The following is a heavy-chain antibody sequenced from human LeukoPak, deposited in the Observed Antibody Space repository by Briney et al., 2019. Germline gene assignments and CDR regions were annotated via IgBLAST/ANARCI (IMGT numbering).Heavy chain of an antibody. D-gene: IGHD3-16*01. Sequence: PGRSLRLSCAASGFTFSAYAMHWVRQAPGKGLEWVAVILYDGSNEYYADSVKGRFTFSRDNSKSTLYLQMNSLRAEDTAVYYCARDLRGSYSFDYWGQGTLVTVSS. J-gene: IGHJ4*02. V-gene: IGHV3-30-3*01. CDR2: ILYDGSNE. CDR3: ARDLRGSYSFDY. CDR1: GFTFSAYA.